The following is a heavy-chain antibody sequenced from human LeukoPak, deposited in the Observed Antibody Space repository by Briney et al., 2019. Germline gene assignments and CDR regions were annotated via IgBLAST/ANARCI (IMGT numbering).Heavy chain of an antibody. CDR2: IYSGGST. J-gene: IGHJ4*02. D-gene: IGHD4-17*01. V-gene: IGHV3-53*05. CDR3: AKDIARRVTTVTIPQGF. CDR1: GFTVSSNY. Sequence: QSGGSLRLSCAASGFTVSSNYMSWVRQAPGKGLEWVSVIYSGGSTYYADSVKGRFTISRDNSKNTLYLQMDSLRAEDTAVYYCAKDIARRVTTVTIPQGFWGQGTLVTVSS.